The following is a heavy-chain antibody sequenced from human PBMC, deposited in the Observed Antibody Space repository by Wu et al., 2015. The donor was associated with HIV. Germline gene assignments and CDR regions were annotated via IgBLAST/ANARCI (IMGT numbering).Heavy chain of an antibody. CDR3: ARGDYANYDFWSAYPSY. J-gene: IGHJ4*02. CDR2: INPNSGGT. Sequence: QVQLVQSGAEVKKPGASVKVSCQASGYTFTDYYIHWVRQAPGRGLEWMGWINPNSGGTNYAQKFQGTVTVTRDTSIGTAYMELSRLRSDDTAVYYCARGDYANYDFWSAYPSYWGQGTLVTVSS. V-gene: IGHV1-2*02. CDR1: GYTFTDYY. D-gene: IGHD3-3*01.